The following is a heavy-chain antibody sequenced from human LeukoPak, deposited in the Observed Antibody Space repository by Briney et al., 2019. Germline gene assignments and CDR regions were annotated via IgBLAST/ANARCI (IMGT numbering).Heavy chain of an antibody. CDR1: GFTFSNAW. V-gene: IGHV3-15*01. CDR3: TRRDWVQLGFDP. CDR2: IKSKTDGGTT. D-gene: IGHD5-18*01. Sequence: GGSLRLSCAASGFTFSNAWMSWVRQAPGMGLEWVGRIKSKTDGGTTDYAAPVKGRFTISRDDSKNTLYLQMNSLKTEDTAVYYCTRRDWVQLGFDPWGQGTLVTVSS. J-gene: IGHJ5*02.